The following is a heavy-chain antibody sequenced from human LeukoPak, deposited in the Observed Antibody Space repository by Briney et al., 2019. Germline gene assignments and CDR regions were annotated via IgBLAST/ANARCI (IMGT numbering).Heavy chain of an antibody. CDR3: ARAGIVVVPAAIGYY. J-gene: IGHJ4*02. Sequence: ASVKVSCKASGYTFTGYYLDWVRQAPGQGLEWMGWINPHSGGTNYAQKFQGRVTMTRDTSISTAYMELSRLRSDDTAVYYCARAGIVVVPAAIGYYWGQGTLVTVSS. CDR2: INPHSGGT. V-gene: IGHV1-2*02. D-gene: IGHD2-2*02. CDR1: GYTFTGYY.